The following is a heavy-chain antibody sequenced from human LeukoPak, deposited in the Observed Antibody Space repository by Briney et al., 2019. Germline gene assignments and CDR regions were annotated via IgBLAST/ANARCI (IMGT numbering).Heavy chain of an antibody. Sequence: SETLSLTCTVSGGSISSYYWSWIRQPPGKGLEWIGYIYYSGSAYYNPSLKGRVTISVDTSKYQFSLKLSSVTAADTAVYYCARVVSFGSGSSFDYWGQGTLVTVSS. CDR3: ARVVSFGSGSSFDY. CDR1: GGSISSYY. J-gene: IGHJ4*02. CDR2: IYYSGSA. D-gene: IGHD3-10*01. V-gene: IGHV4-59*12.